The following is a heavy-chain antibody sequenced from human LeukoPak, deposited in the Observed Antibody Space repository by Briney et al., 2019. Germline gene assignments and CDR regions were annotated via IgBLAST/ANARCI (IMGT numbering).Heavy chain of an antibody. V-gene: IGHV3-48*01. D-gene: IGHD6-13*01. CDR1: GFTFSTYS. CDR2: ISSLSGTI. CDR3: ARERAAAGSFDY. Sequence: PGGSLRLSCAASGFTFSTYSMNWVRQAPGKGLEWISYISSLSGTINYADSVKGRFTISRDNAKNSLYLHMNSLRAEDTAVYYCARERAAAGSFDYWGQGTLVTVSS. J-gene: IGHJ4*02.